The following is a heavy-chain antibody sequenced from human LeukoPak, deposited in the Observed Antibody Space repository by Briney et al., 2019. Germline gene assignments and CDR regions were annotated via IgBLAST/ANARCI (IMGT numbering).Heavy chain of an antibody. CDR2: ISSSSYI. D-gene: IGHD1-26*01. CDR1: GFTFSSYS. V-gene: IGHV3-21*01. J-gene: IGHJ4*02. Sequence: KTGGSLRLSCAASGFTFSSYSMNWVRQAPGKGLEWASSISSSSYIYYADSVKGRFTISRDNAKNSLYLQMNSLRAEDTAVYYCARWGFSGIEEFDYWGQGTLVTVSS. CDR3: ARWGFSGIEEFDY.